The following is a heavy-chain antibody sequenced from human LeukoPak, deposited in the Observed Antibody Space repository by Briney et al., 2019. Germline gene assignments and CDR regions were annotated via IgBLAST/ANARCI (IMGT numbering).Heavy chain of an antibody. J-gene: IGHJ4*02. Sequence: MSGGSLRLSCAASGFTFSIYTMICVRQAPGKGLEWVSTVSDSRDVHYSDSVKGRFTISRDNARNSLYLQMNSLRDEDTAVYYCTRDGLHTAHFDYWGQGTLVTVSS. D-gene: IGHD5-18*01. V-gene: IGHV3-69-1*01. CDR3: TRDGLHTAHFDY. CDR2: VSDSRDV. CDR1: GFTFSIYT.